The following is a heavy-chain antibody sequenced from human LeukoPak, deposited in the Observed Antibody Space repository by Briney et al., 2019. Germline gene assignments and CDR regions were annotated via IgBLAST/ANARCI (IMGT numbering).Heavy chain of an antibody. V-gene: IGHV3-23*01. J-gene: IGHJ4*02. CDR3: AKTPTVVPAAYDY. Sequence: GSLRLSCAASEFTFSSYAMSWVRQAPGKGLEWVSAISGSGGSTYYADSVKGRFTISRDNSKNTLYLQMNGLRAEDTAVYYCAKTPTVVPAAYDYWGQGTLVTVSS. CDR1: EFTFSSYA. CDR2: ISGSGGST. D-gene: IGHD2-2*01.